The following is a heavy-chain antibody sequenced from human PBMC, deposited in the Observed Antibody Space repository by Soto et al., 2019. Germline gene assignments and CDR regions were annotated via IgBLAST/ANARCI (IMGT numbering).Heavy chain of an antibody. J-gene: IGHJ6*02. CDR2: ISGSGGST. D-gene: IGHD6-19*01. CDR3: AKEGGIAVAGRRSPYYYYGMDV. V-gene: IGHV3-23*01. CDR1: GFTFSSYA. Sequence: HPGGSLRLSCAASGFTFSSYAMSWVRQAPGKGLEWVSAISGSGGSTYYADSVKGRFTISRDNSKNTLYLQMNSLRAEDTAVYYCAKEGGIAVAGRRSPYYYYGMDVWGQGTTVTVSS.